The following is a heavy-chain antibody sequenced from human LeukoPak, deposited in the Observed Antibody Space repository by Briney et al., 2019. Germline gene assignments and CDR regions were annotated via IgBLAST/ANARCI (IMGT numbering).Heavy chain of an antibody. CDR1: GGSISSYY. CDR3: ARVMGDYYDSSGYHTVTPREFDP. V-gene: IGHV4-59*01. D-gene: IGHD3-22*01. J-gene: IGHJ5*02. Sequence: SETLSLTCSVSGGSISSYYWSWIRQPPGKGLEWIGYIYYSGSTDYNPSLKSRVTISVDTSKNQFSLKLSSVTAADTAVYYCARVMGDYYDSSGYHTVTPREFDPWGQGTLVTVSS. CDR2: IYYSGST.